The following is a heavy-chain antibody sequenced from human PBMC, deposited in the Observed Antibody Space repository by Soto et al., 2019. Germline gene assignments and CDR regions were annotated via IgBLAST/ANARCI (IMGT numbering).Heavy chain of an antibody. CDR2: INHSGST. Sequence: QVQLQQWGAGLLKPSETLSLTCAVYGGSFSGYYWSWIRQPPGKGLEWIGEINHSGSTNYNPSHKSRVTISVDTSKNQFSLKLSSVTAADTAVYYCAREVDCSSTSCYYYMDVWGKGTTVTVSS. V-gene: IGHV4-34*01. CDR3: AREVDCSSTSCYYYMDV. J-gene: IGHJ6*03. D-gene: IGHD2-2*01. CDR1: GGSFSGYY.